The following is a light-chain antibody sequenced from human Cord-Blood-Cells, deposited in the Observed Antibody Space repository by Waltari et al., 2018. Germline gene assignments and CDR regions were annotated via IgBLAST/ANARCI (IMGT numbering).Light chain of an antibody. CDR2: GAS. CDR3: QQYGSSRVT. V-gene: IGKV3-20*01. Sequence: EIVLTQSPGTLSLSPGERATLSCRASHSVSSSYLAWYQQKPGQTPRLLIYGASSRATGSPDRFSGSGSGTDFTLTISRLEPEDFAVYYCQQYGSSRVTFGGGTKVEIK. J-gene: IGKJ4*01. CDR1: HSVSSSY.